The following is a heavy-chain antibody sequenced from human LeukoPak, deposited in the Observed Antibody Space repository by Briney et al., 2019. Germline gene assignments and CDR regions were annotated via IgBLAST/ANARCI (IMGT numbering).Heavy chain of an antibody. D-gene: IGHD6-13*01. Sequence: PSETLSHTCTVSGGSISRYYWSWIRQPPGKGLEWIGYIYYSGSTNYNPSLKSRVTISVDTSKNQFSLKLSSVTAADTAVYYCASALVHLDYGMDVWGQGTTVTVSS. CDR2: IYYSGST. J-gene: IGHJ6*02. CDR3: ASALVHLDYGMDV. CDR1: GGSISRYY. V-gene: IGHV4-59*08.